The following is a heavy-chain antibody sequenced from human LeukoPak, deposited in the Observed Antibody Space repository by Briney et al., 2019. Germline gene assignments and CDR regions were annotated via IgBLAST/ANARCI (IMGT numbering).Heavy chain of an antibody. Sequence: PGGSLRLSCAASGFTFSSYEMNWARQAPGKGLEWVSYISSSGSTIYYADSVKGRFTISRDNAKNSLYLQMNSLRAEDTAVYYCAIGGIAAQLAYFDYWGQGTLVTVSS. V-gene: IGHV3-48*03. J-gene: IGHJ4*02. CDR1: GFTFSSYE. D-gene: IGHD6-13*01. CDR3: AIGGIAAQLAYFDY. CDR2: ISSSGSTI.